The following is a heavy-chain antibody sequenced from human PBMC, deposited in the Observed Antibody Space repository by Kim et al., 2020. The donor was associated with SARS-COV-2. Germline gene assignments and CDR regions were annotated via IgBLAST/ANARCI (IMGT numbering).Heavy chain of an antibody. J-gene: IGHJ6*02. D-gene: IGHD2-15*01. Sequence: SGTTYANPSLKSRVTISVDTSKNHFSLNLSSVTAADTAVYYCARLRGMDVWGQGTTVTVSS. CDR3: ARLRGMDV. V-gene: IGHV4-39*01. CDR2: SGTT.